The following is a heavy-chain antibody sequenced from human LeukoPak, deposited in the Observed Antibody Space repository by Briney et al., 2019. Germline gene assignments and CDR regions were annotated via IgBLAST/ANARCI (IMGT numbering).Heavy chain of an antibody. CDR2: IYPGDSDT. V-gene: IGHV5-51*01. CDR3: ARRDDILTGYYNW. CDR1: GYRFTSYW. Sequence: GESLKISCKGSGYRFTSYWIGWVRQMPGKGLEWMGIIYPGDSDTRYSPSFQGQVTISADKSISTAYLQWSSLKASDTAMYYCARRDDILTGYYNWWGQGTLVTVSS. J-gene: IGHJ4*02. D-gene: IGHD3-9*01.